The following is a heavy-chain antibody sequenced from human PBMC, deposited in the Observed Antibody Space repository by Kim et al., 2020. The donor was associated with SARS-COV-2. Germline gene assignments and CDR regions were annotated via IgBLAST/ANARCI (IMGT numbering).Heavy chain of an antibody. Sequence: ASVKVSCKASGYTFHTYAMHWMRQAPGQRLEWMGWIDGVNGNTKSSQNFQGRVTITRDRSATTAYMELSSLRSEDTAVYYCAREETDSYGYRAFDYWGQGTSVTVYS. J-gene: IGHJ4*02. CDR1: GYTFHTYA. D-gene: IGHD5-18*01. CDR3: AREETDSYGYRAFDY. V-gene: IGHV1-3*01. CDR2: IDGVNGNT.